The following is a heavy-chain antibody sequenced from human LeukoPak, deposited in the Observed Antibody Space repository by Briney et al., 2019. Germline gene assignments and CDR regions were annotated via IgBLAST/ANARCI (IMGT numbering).Heavy chain of an antibody. CDR3: AKNIAARNTVDY. D-gene: IGHD6-25*01. CDR1: GFTFSSYG. J-gene: IGHJ4*02. V-gene: IGHV3-30*18. CDR2: ISYDGSNK. Sequence: HPGRSLRLSCAASGFTFSSYGRHWVRRAPGKGLEWVAVISYDGSNKYYADSVKGRFTISRDNSKNTLYLQMNSLRAEDTAVYYCAKNIAARNTVDYWGQGTLVTVSS.